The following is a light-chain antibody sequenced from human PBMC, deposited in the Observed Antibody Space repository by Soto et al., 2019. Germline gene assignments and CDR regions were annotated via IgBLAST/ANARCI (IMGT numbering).Light chain of an antibody. CDR2: DAS. CDR1: QTVGDF. CDR3: LQRSNWPYT. J-gene: IGKJ2*01. V-gene: IGKV3-11*01. Sequence: EIVLTQSPATLSLSPGKRATLSCRASQTVGDFLAWYQHKPGQAPRLLIADASNRAPGTPVRFTGSGSGTDFTLTISSLEPEDFTVYYCLQRSNWPYTFGQGTKLEI.